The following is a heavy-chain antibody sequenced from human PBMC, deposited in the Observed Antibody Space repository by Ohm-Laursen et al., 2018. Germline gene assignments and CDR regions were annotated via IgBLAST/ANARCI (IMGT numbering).Heavy chain of an antibody. CDR1: GGSISSSRYY. CDR3: ARTVRPTYCYGMDV. Sequence: GTLSLTWTVSGGSISSSRYYWGWIRQPPGKGLEWIGSIYYSGSTYYNPSLKSRVTISVDTSKNQFSLKLSSVIAADTAVYYCARTVRPTYCYGMDVWGQGTTVTVSS. V-gene: IGHV4-39*01. J-gene: IGHJ6*02. CDR2: IYYSGST.